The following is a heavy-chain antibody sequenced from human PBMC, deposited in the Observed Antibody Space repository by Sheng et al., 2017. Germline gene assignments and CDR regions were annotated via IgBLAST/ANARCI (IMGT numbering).Heavy chain of an antibody. CDR1: GGSISSYY. D-gene: IGHD6-13*01. V-gene: IGHV4-59*01. CDR2: IYYSGST. J-gene: IGHJ6*03. CDR3: ARVIAAAGTPYYYYMDV. Sequence: QVQLQESGPGLVKPSETLSLTCTVSGGSISSYYWSWIRQPPGKGLEWIGYIYYSGSTNYNPSLKSRVTISVDTSKNQFSLKLSSVTAADTAVYYCARVIAAAGTPYYYYMDVWGQGTTVTVSS.